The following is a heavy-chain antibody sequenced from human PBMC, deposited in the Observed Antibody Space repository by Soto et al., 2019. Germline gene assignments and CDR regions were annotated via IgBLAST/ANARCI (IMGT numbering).Heavy chain of an antibody. D-gene: IGHD3-10*01. Sequence: QVQLQESGPGLVKPSETLSLTCTVSGGSISSYYWSWIRQPPGKGLEWIGYLYYSGSTNYSPSLKSRVTRSVDTSKNQFALKLSSVTAADTAVYYCARRWGSVFDFWGQGTLVTVSS. CDR3: ARRWGSVFDF. CDR1: GGSISSYY. V-gene: IGHV4-59*08. J-gene: IGHJ4*02. CDR2: LYYSGST.